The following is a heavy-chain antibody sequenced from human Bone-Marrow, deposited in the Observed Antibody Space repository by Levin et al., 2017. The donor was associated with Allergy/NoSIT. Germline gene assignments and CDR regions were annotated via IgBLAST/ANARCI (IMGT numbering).Heavy chain of an antibody. CDR1: GFTFSSYW. CDR3: ARSEMASHNYNYTDFWFDP. D-gene: IGHD5-24*01. Sequence: GGSLRLSCAASGFTFSSYWMHWVRQAPGKGLVWVSRINSDGSSTSYADSVKGRFTISRDNAKNTLYLQMNSLRAEDTAVYYCARSEMASHNYNYTDFWFDPWGQGTLVTVSS. J-gene: IGHJ5*02. V-gene: IGHV3-74*01. CDR2: INSDGSST.